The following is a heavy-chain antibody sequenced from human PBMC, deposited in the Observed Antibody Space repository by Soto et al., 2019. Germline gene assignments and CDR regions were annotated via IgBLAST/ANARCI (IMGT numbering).Heavy chain of an antibody. CDR3: AKRGAYCISTSCYLYFDY. CDR1: GFTFSSYW. D-gene: IGHD2-2*01. V-gene: IGHV3-7*01. J-gene: IGHJ4*02. CDR2: IKQDGSEK. Sequence: GGSLRLSCAASGFTFSSYWMNWVRQAPGKGLEWVANIKQDGSEKYYVDSVKGRFTISRDNAKNSLYLQMNSLRAEDTAVYYCAKRGAYCISTSCYLYFDYWGQGTLVTAPQ.